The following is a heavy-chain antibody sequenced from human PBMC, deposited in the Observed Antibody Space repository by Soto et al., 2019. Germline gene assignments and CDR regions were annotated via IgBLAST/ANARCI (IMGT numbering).Heavy chain of an antibody. V-gene: IGHV4-31*03. J-gene: IGHJ4*02. CDR1: GGSISSGGYY. CDR2: IYYSGST. D-gene: IGHD3-22*01. CDR3: ARGYYYDSSGYFYFDY. Sequence: QVQLQESGPGLVKPSQTLSLTCTVSGGSISSGGYYWSWIRQHPGKVLEWIGYIYYSGSTYYNPSLKSRVTISVDTSKNQFSLKLSSVTAADTAVYYCARGYYYDSSGYFYFDYWGQGTLVTVSS.